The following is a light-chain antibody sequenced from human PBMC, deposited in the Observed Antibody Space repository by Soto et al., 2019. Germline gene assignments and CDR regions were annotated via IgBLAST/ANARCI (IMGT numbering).Light chain of an antibody. CDR2: DAS. V-gene: IGKV3D-20*01. CDR3: QQYGSSPPYT. CDR1: QTVSSSY. J-gene: IGKJ2*01. Sequence: EIILTQSPATLSLSPGERATLSCVASQTVSSSYLAWYQQKPGLAPRRLIYDASSRATGIPDRFSGSGSGTDFTLTISRLEPEDFAVYYCQQYGSSPPYTFGQGTKLEIK.